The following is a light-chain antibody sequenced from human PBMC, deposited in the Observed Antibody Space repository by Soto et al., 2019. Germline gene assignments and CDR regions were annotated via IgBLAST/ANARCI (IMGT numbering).Light chain of an antibody. J-gene: IGLJ1*01. V-gene: IGLV2-14*01. CDR2: EVS. CDR1: SSDVGGYNY. CDR3: RSYTSSSTYV. Sequence: QSVLTQPASVSGSPGQSITISCTGTSSDVGGYNYVSWYQQHPGKAPKLMIYEVSNRPSGVSNRFSGSKSGNTASLTISGLQAEDEGDYYCRSYTSSSTYVLGTGTKV.